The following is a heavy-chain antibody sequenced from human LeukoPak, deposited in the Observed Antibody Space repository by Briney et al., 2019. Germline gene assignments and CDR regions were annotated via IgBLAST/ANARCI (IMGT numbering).Heavy chain of an antibody. Sequence: GGSLRLSCAASGFTFSSYAMSWVRQAPGKGLEWVSAISGSGGSTYYADSVKGRFTISRDNSKNTLYLQMNSLRAEDTAVYYCAKKPPIVVVPAAMTAEWYFDLWGRGTLVTVSS. CDR1: GFTFSSYA. D-gene: IGHD2-2*01. CDR2: ISGSGGST. V-gene: IGHV3-23*01. CDR3: AKKPPIVVVPAAMTAEWYFDL. J-gene: IGHJ2*01.